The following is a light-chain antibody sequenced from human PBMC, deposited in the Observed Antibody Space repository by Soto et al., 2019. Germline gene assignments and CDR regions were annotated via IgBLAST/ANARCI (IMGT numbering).Light chain of an antibody. CDR2: GAS. Sequence: EILMTQSPATLSVSPGERATLSCRGSQSVSSNLAWYQQKPRQAPRLLIYGASIRATGIPARFSGSGSWTEFTLTISSLKSQDFAVYYCQPYNTWPTITFGQGTRLEIK. J-gene: IGKJ5*01. CDR3: QPYNTWPTIT. V-gene: IGKV3-15*01. CDR1: QSVSSN.